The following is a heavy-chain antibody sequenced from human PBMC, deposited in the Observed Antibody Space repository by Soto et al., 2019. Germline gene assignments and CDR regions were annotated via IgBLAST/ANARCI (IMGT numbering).Heavy chain of an antibody. CDR2: IFYSGST. CDR3: ASEEYSGYDFGAFDI. CDR1: GGSISSSSYY. V-gene: IGHV4-39*01. J-gene: IGHJ3*02. D-gene: IGHD5-12*01. Sequence: SETLSLTCTVSGGSISSSSYYWGWIRQPPGKGLEWIGSIFYSGSTYYNPSLKSRVTISVDTSKNQFSLKLSSVTAADTAVYYCASEEYSGYDFGAFDIWGQGTMVTVSS.